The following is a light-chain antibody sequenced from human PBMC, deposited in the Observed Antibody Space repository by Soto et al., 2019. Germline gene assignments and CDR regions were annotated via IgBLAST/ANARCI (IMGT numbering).Light chain of an antibody. CDR2: TNN. J-gene: IGLJ1*01. Sequence: QSVLIQPPSASGTPGQRVAISCSGSSSNIGNNYVYWYHQLPGTAPKLLIYTNNQRPSGVPDRISGSKSGTSASLAISGLQSEDEADYYCAAWDDRLSAYVFGPGTKLTVL. CDR3: AAWDDRLSAYV. V-gene: IGLV1-47*02. CDR1: SSNIGNNY.